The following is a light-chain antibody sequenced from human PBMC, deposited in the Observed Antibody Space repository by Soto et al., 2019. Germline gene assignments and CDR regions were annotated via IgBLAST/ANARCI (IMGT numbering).Light chain of an antibody. J-gene: IGKJ3*01. Sequence: DIPMTQSPSSLSASVGDRVTITCRASQDIGDDLDWFQQKPGKAPKRLIYASSGLQSGAPARFSGSGSGTEFALTISNLYPEDFATYYCLQHNSLPFTFGPETKVDVK. V-gene: IGKV1-17*02. CDR3: LQHNSLPFT. CDR1: QDIGDD. CDR2: ASS.